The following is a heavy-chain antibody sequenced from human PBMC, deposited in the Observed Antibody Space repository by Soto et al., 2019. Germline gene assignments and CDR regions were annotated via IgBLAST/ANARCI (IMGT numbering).Heavy chain of an antibody. D-gene: IGHD4-4*01. CDR1: VGSVSSGSYY. J-gene: IGHJ4*02. CDR2: IYHSGST. Sequence: PSETLSLTCTVSVGSVSSGSYYWNWIRQPPGKGLEWIGSIYHSGSTDYNPSLKSRVTISMDTSKNQFSLKLGSVTAADTAVYYCATVSLQLTTMDYWGQGALVTVSS. CDR3: ATVSLQLTTMDY. V-gene: IGHV4-61*01.